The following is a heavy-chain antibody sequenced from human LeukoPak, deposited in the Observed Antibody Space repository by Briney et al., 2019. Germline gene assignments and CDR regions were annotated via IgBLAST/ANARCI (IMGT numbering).Heavy chain of an antibody. D-gene: IGHD3-9*01. CDR2: IYYSGSL. V-gene: IGHV4-59*02. CDR3: ARTFGILSGYQFHYYDMDV. J-gene: IGHJ6*02. Sequence: PSETLSLTCAVSGGSVSSYYWSWVRQSPGKGLEWIGYIYYSGSLKYNPSLKSRVTMSADTSRNQVSLILSSATAADTAVYYCARTFGILSGYQFHYYDMDVWGLGTTVTVSS. CDR1: GGSVSSYY.